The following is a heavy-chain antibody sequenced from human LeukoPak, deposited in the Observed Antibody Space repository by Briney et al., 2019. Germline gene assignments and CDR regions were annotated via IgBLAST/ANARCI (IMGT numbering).Heavy chain of an antibody. CDR2: IYTSGST. CDR1: GGSISSGSYY. Sequence: SETLSLTCTVSGGSISSGSYYWSWIRQPAGKGLEWIGRIYTSGSTNYNPSLKSRVTISVDTSKNQFSLKLSSVTAADTAVYYCARTSSSSPILRHYYYYYMDVWGKGTTVTVSS. CDR3: ARTSSSSPILRHYYYYYMDV. V-gene: IGHV4-61*02. J-gene: IGHJ6*03. D-gene: IGHD6-13*01.